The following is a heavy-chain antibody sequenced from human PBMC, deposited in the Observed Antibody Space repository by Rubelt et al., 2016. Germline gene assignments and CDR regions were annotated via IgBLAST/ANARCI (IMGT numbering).Heavy chain of an antibody. J-gene: IGHJ3*02. CDR2: ISWNSGSI. CDR3: AKDMSRGGSYYRSAFDI. Sequence: GLEWVSGISWNSGSIGYADSVKGRFTISRDNAKNSLYLQMNSLRAEDTALYYCAKDMSRGGSYYRSAFDIWGQGTMVTVSS. D-gene: IGHD1-26*01. V-gene: IGHV3-9*01.